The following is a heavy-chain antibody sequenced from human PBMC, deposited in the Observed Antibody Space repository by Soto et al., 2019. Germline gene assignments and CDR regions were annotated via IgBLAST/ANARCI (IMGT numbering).Heavy chain of an antibody. D-gene: IGHD6-6*01. CDR1: GFTFSSYA. CDR2: ISGSGGST. V-gene: IGHV3-23*01. J-gene: IGHJ5*02. Sequence: EVQLLESGGGLVQPGGSLRLSCAASGFTFSSYAMSWVRQAPGKGLEWVSDISGSGGSTYYADSVKGRFTISRDNSKNTLYLQMNSLRAEDTAVYYCAKGSSRYSSSSPRYNWFDPWGQGTLVTVSS. CDR3: AKGSSRYSSSSPRYNWFDP.